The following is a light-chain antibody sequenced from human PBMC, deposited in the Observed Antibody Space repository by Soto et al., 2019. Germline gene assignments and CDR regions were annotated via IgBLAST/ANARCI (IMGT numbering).Light chain of an antibody. V-gene: IGKV1-5*01. CDR3: QQYNSYSYT. CDR1: QSISSW. Sequence: DLQMTQSPSTLSASVGDRVTITCRASQSISSWLAWYQQKPGKAPKLLIYDASSLESGVPSRFSGSGSGTEFPLTISSLQPDDFATYYCQQYNSYSYTFGQGTKLEIK. J-gene: IGKJ2*01. CDR2: DAS.